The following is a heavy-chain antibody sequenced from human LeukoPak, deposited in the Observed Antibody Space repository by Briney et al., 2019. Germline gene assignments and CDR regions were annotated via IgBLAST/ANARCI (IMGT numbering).Heavy chain of an antibody. D-gene: IGHD3-10*01. Sequence: ASVKVSCKASGYTFTAYLLHWVRQAPGQGLEWMGWINPNRGETDYAQNFQGRVTMTRDTSINTAYMDLNRLRPDDTAVYYCVRSPTSGTYYNRPYYFDYWGQGTLVTVSS. CDR2: INPNRGET. J-gene: IGHJ4*02. V-gene: IGHV1-2*02. CDR3: VRSPTSGTYYNRPYYFDY. CDR1: GYTFTAYL.